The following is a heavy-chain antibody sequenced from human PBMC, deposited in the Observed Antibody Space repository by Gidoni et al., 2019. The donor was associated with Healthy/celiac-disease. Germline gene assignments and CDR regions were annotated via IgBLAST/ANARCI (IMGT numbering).Heavy chain of an antibody. Sequence: EVQLLESGGGLVQPGGSLRLSCAASGFTFSSYAMSWVRQAPGKGLEWVSAISGSGGSTYDADSVKGRFTISRDNSKNTLYLQMNSLRAEDTAVYYCAKDFVGYYDFWSGYDLAPGTYSNWGQGTLVTVSS. CDR2: ISGSGGST. V-gene: IGHV3-23*01. CDR1: GFTFSSYA. CDR3: AKDFVGYYDFWSGYDLAPGTYSN. J-gene: IGHJ4*02. D-gene: IGHD3-3*01.